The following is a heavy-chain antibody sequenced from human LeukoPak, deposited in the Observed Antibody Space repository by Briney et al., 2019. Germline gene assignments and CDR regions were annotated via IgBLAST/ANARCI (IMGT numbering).Heavy chain of an antibody. CDR1: GGSFSGYY. CDR3: ARALRQWLVGGFAY. V-gene: IGHV4-34*01. J-gene: IGHJ4*02. D-gene: IGHD6-19*01. CDR2: INHSGST. Sequence: PSETLSLTCAVYGGSFSGYYWSWIRQPPGKGLEWIGEINHSGSTNYNPSLKSRVTISVDTSKNQFSLKLSSVTAADTAVYYCARALRQWLVGGFAYWGQGALVTVSS.